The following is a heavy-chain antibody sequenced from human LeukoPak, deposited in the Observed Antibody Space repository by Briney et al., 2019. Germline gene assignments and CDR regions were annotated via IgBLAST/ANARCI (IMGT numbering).Heavy chain of an antibody. CDR3: ARLRRSQHGYNPLDY. V-gene: IGHV5-51*01. Sequence: GESLKIPCKGSGYGFTSYWIGWVRQMPGKGLEGMGIIYPGDSDTRYSPSFLGQVTISADKSISTAYLQWSSLKASDTAMYYCARLRRSQHGYNPLDYRGQGTLVTVSS. D-gene: IGHD5-24*01. CDR1: GYGFTSYW. CDR2: IYPGDSDT. J-gene: IGHJ4*02.